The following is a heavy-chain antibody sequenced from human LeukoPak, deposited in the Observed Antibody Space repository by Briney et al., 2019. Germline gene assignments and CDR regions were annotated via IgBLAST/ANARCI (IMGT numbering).Heavy chain of an antibody. J-gene: IGHJ4*02. V-gene: IGHV1-69*04. CDR3: AREVYCSGGSCYNLDY. Sequence: SVKVSCKASGGTFSSYTISWVRQAPGQGLEWMGRIIPILGIANYAQKFQGRVTITADKSTSTAYMELSSLRSEDTAVYYCAREVYCSGGSCYNLDYWGQGTLVTVSS. CDR2: IIPILGIA. CDR1: GGTFSSYT. D-gene: IGHD2-15*01.